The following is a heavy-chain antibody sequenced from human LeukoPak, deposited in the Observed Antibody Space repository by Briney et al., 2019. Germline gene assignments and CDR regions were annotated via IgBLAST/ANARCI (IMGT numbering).Heavy chain of an antibody. CDR1: GYTFTSYY. D-gene: IGHD3-3*01. CDR2: INPSGGST. J-gene: IGHJ6*02. V-gene: IGHV1-46*01. Sequence: ASVKVSCKGSGYTFTSYYMHWVRQAPGQGLEWMGIINPSGGSTSYAQKFQGRVTMTRDTSTSTVYMELSSLRSEDTAVYYCAREKIHYDFWSGMDVWGQGTTVTVSS. CDR3: AREKIHYDFWSGMDV.